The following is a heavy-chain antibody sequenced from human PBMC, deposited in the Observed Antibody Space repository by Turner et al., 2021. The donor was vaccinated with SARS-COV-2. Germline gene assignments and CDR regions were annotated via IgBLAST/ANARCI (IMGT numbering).Heavy chain of an antibody. J-gene: IGHJ4*02. CDR1: GGSISSYY. V-gene: IGHV4-59*01. D-gene: IGHD5-12*01. CDR2: NFYSGSS. CDR3: ARARWLRGGIDY. Sequence: QVQLQESGPGLLKPSETLSPPCTVSGGSISSYYWRWFRQPPGKGLEWIGYNFYSGSSNYNPSLKGRVTISVDKTKNQFSLKLSSVTAADTAVYYCARARWLRGGIDYWGQGTLVTVSS.